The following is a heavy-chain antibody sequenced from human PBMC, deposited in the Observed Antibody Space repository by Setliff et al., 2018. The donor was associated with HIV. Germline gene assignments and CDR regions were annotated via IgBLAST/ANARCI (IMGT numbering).Heavy chain of an antibody. Sequence: ASVKVSCKASGYTFTGYYMHWVRQAPGQGLEWMGRINPNSGGTNYAQKFQGRVTMTRDTSISTAYMELSRLGSDDTAVYYCARDGPAPLTTVVTPGDYWGQGTLVTVSS. CDR1: GYTFTGYY. D-gene: IGHD4-17*01. J-gene: IGHJ4*02. V-gene: IGHV1-2*06. CDR2: INPNSGGT. CDR3: ARDGPAPLTTVVTPGDY.